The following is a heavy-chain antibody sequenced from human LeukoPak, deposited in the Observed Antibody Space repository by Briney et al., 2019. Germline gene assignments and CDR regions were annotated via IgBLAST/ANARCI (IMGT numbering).Heavy chain of an antibody. CDR2: IWFDATTK. Sequence: GGSPRLSCETSGFTFSSYAMHWVRRAPGKGLEWVAVIWFDATTKYYGDSVRGRFTISRDNSRNTLYLQMNSLRPEDTAVYYCAKAIWVAATSSWFCLDYWGQGTLVTVSS. J-gene: IGHJ4*02. V-gene: IGHV3-30*02. CDR1: GFTFSSYA. CDR3: AKAIWVAATSSWFCLDY. D-gene: IGHD3-10*01.